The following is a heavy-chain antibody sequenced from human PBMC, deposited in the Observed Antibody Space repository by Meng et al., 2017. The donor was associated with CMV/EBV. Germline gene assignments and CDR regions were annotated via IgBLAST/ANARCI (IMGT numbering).Heavy chain of an antibody. V-gene: IGHV1-69*10. D-gene: IGHD3-3*01. CDR3: ARPPDTRRDYYDFWSGYYFAY. J-gene: IGHJ4*02. CDR1: GGTFSSYA. Sequence: SVKVSCKASGGTFSSYAISWVRQAPGQGLEWMGGIIPILGIANYAQKFQGRVTITADKSTSTAYMELSSPRSEDTAVYYCARPPDTRRDYYDFWSGYYFAYWGQGTLVTVSS. CDR2: IIPILGIA.